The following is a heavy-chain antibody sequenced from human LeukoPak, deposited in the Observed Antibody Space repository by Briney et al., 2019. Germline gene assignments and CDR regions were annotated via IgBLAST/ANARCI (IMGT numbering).Heavy chain of an antibody. V-gene: IGHV3-33*01. J-gene: IGHJ4*02. CDR3: ARGYSFGQYFDS. Sequence: TGGSLGLSCAASGFTFSSYGVHWVRQAPGKGLEWVAVIWYDGSNKYYADSVKGRFTISRDNSKNTLYLQMNSLRPEDTAVYYCARGYSFGQYFDSWGQGTLVTVSS. CDR2: IWYDGSNK. CDR1: GFTFSSYG. D-gene: IGHD5-18*01.